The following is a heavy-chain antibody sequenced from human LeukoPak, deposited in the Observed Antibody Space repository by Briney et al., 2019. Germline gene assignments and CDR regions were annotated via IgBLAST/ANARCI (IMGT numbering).Heavy chain of an antibody. J-gene: IGHJ6*03. CDR3: ARDREPGIQLWSATYYYYYYMDV. CDR2: IYYSGST. V-gene: IGHV4-59*01. Sequence: PSETLSLTCTVSGGSISSYYWSWTRQPPGKGLEWIGYIYYSGSTNYNPSLKSRVTISVDSSKNQFSLKLSSVTAADTAVYYCARDREPGIQLWSATYYYYYYMDVWGKGTTVTVSS. CDR1: GGSISSYY. D-gene: IGHD5-18*01.